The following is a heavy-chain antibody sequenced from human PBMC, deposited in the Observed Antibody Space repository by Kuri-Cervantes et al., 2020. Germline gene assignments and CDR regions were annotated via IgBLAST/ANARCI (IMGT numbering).Heavy chain of an antibody. CDR3: ARARGSGSLRGAFDI. CDR2: IYHSGST. CDR1: GGSISSGGYS. V-gene: IGHV4-30-2*01. D-gene: IGHD3-10*01. J-gene: IGHJ3*02. Sequence: SCAASGGSISSGGYSWSWIRQPPGKGLEWIGYIYHSGSTYYNPSLKSRVTISVDRSKNQFSLKLSPVTAADTAVYYCARARGSGSLRGAFDIWGQGTMVTVSS.